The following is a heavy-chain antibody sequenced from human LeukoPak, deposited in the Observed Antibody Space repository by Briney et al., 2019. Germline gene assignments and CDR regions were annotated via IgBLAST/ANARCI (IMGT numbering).Heavy chain of an antibody. CDR2: IPASGGST. J-gene: IGHJ4*02. CDR3: AKESSGGWYFDY. Sequence: GGSLRLSCAASGFTFSMYVMIWVRQAPGKGLEWVSSIPASGGSTYYADSVKGRFTISRDNSKNSLYLQMNSLRAEDTAVYYCAKESSGGWYFDYWGQGTLVTVSS. D-gene: IGHD6-19*01. CDR1: GFTFSMYV. V-gene: IGHV3-23*01.